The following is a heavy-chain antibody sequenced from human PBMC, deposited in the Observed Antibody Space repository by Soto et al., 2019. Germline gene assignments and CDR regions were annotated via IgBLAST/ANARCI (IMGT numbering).Heavy chain of an antibody. CDR1: GFTFDDYA. V-gene: IGHV3-9*01. D-gene: IGHD1-7*01. CDR3: AKDFSDIWDYRRDFDY. CDR2: ISWNSGSI. Sequence: EVQLVESGGGLVQPGRSLRLSWGASGFTFDDYAMHWIRQARGKGLEWVSGISWNSGSIAYADSVKGRCTISRDNAKNSLYLQMNSLTPEDTALYYCAKDFSDIWDYRRDFDYWGQGTLVTVSS. J-gene: IGHJ4*02.